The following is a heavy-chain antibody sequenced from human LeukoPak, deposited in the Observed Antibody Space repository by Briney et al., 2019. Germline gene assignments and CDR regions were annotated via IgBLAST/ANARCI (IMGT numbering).Heavy chain of an antibody. V-gene: IGHV3-53*04. J-gene: IGHJ4*02. CDR1: GLTVSSSY. CDR3: ARVRPWVFDY. Sequence: GGSLRLSCAASGLTVSSSYMSWVRQVPGKGLEWVSIIYIGDNPHYADSVKGRFTISRHNSKNTLYLQMNNLRAEDTAVYYCARVRPWVFDYWGQGTLVTVSS. CDR2: IYIGDNP.